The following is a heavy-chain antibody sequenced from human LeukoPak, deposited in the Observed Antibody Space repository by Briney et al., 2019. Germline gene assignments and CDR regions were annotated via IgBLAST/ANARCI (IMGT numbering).Heavy chain of an antibody. CDR3: ARDEGISSNFDY. CDR2: INPNSGGT. D-gene: IGHD2-2*01. Sequence: ASVKVSCKASGYTFTGYYMHWVRQAPGQGLEWMGWINPNSGGTNYAQKFQGRVTMTRDTSISTAYMELSRLRSDDTAVYYCARDEGISSNFDYWGQGTLVTVSS. J-gene: IGHJ4*02. CDR1: GYTFTGYY. V-gene: IGHV1-2*02.